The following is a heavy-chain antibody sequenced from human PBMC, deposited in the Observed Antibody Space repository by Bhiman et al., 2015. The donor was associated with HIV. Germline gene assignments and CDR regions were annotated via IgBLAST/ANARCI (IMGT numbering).Heavy chain of an antibody. Sequence: QVQLVESGGGVVQPGGSLRLSCAASGFTFSSYGMHWVRQAPGKGLEWVAFIRYDGSNKYYADSVKGRFTISRDNSKNTLYLQMNSLRAEDTAVYYCAKDLGDYYDSSGYSGDPYFDYWGQGTLVTVSS. CDR3: AKDLGDYYDSSGYSGDPYFDY. CDR1: GFTFSSYG. CDR2: IRYDGSNK. V-gene: IGHV3-30*02. D-gene: IGHD3-22*01. J-gene: IGHJ4*02.